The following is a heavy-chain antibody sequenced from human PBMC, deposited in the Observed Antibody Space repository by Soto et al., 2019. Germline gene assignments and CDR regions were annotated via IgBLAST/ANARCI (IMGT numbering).Heavy chain of an antibody. Sequence: SETLSLTCTDSGGSISSGDYYWSWIRQTPGKGLEWIGYIYYSGSTYYNPSLKSRVTISVDTSKNQFSLKLSSVTAADTAVYYCARGYSSGWYPANFDYWGQGTLVTVSS. V-gene: IGHV4-30-4*01. CDR2: IYYSGST. CDR3: ARGYSSGWYPANFDY. J-gene: IGHJ4*02. CDR1: GGSISSGDYY. D-gene: IGHD6-19*01.